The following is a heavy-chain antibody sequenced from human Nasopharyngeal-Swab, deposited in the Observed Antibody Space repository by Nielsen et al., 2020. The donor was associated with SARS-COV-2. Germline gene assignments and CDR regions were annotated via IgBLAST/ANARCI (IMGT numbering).Heavy chain of an antibody. J-gene: IGHJ3*02. Sequence: SETLSLTCSVAGGSITSAGFYWSWLRQHPGKGLEWIGNIYYSGSTLYNPSLKTRLTISVDRSKNQFSLRLSSVTAADTAEYYCARKGKGGAFDIWGQGTMVTVSS. CDR1: GGSITSAGFY. CDR3: ARKGKGGAFDI. V-gene: IGHV4-31*03. CDR2: IYYSGST.